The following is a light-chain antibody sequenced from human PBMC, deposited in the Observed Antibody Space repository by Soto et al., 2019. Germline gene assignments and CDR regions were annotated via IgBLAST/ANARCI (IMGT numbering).Light chain of an antibody. J-gene: IGLJ1*01. CDR2: DVT. CDR3: CSYTSSSSLV. CDR1: SSDVGAYNY. Sequence: QSVLTQPASVSGSPGQSITISCTGTSSDVGAYNYVSWYQQYPGKAPKLMIYDVTSRPSGVSNRFSGSKSGNAASLTISGLQAEDEADYYCCSYTSSSSLVFGTGTKVTV. V-gene: IGLV2-14*03.